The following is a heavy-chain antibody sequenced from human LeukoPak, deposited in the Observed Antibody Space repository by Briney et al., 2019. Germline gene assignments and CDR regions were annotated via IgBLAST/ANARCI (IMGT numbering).Heavy chain of an antibody. CDR2: IYYSGST. Sequence: PSETLSLTCTVSGGSISSYYWSWIRQPPGKGLEWIGYIYYSGSTNYNPSPKSRVTISVDTSKNQFSLKLSSVTAADTAVYYCARRWNDILTGYIDAFDIWGQGTMVTVSS. J-gene: IGHJ3*02. D-gene: IGHD3-9*01. CDR3: ARRWNDILTGYIDAFDI. CDR1: GGSISSYY. V-gene: IGHV4-59*08.